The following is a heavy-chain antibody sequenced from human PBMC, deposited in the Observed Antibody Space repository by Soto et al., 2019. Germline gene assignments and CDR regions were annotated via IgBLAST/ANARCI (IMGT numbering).Heavy chain of an antibody. V-gene: IGHV3-7*01. Sequence: VQLVESGGGLVQPGGSLRLSCAASGFTFSSYWMSWVRQAPGKGLEWVANIKQDGSEKYYVDSVKGRFTISRDNAKNSLYLQMNSLRAEDTAVYYCARGGIVVVPAAMSGWFDPWGQGTLVTVSS. J-gene: IGHJ5*02. D-gene: IGHD2-2*01. CDR1: GFTFSSYW. CDR3: ARGGIVVVPAAMSGWFDP. CDR2: IKQDGSEK.